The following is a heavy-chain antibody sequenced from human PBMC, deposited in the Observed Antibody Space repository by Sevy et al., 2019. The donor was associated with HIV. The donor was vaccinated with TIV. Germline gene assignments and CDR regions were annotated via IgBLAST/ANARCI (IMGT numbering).Heavy chain of an antibody. CDR1: GGSISSYY. D-gene: IGHD2-2*01. V-gene: IGHV4-59*01. CDR3: ARSLIPGQVGSQLLFFDY. J-gene: IGHJ4*02. Sequence: SETLSLTCTVSGGSISSYYWSWIRQPPGKGLEWIGYIYYSGSTNYNPSLKSRVTISVDTSKNQFSLKLSSVTAADTAVYYGARSLIPGQVGSQLLFFDYWGQGTLVTVSS. CDR2: IYYSGST.